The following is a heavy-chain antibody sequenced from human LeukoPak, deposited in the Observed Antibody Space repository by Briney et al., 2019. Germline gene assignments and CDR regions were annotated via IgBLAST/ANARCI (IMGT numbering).Heavy chain of an antibody. CDR2: TSGSGGRT. D-gene: IGHD4-17*01. V-gene: IGHV3-23*01. Sequence: GGSLRLSCAASGFTFSSYAMSWVRQAPRKGLEWVSGTSGSGGRTYYADSVKGRFTISRENSKNTLYLQMNSLRAEDTAVYYCAKVRLYGDYPEIDYWGQGTLVAVSS. J-gene: IGHJ4*02. CDR1: GFTFSSYA. CDR3: AKVRLYGDYPEIDY.